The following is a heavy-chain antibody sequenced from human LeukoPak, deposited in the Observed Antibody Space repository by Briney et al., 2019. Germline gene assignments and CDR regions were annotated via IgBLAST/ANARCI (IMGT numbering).Heavy chain of an antibody. CDR1: GYTFTCYG. V-gene: IGHV1-18*01. Sequence: ASVKVSCKASGYTFTCYGISWVRQAPGQGLEWMGWISAYNGNTNYAQKLQGRVTMTTDTSTSTAYMELRSLRSDDTAVYYCARESGGLYYYDSSGLFDYWGQGTLVTVSS. D-gene: IGHD3-22*01. CDR3: ARESGGLYYYDSSGLFDY. CDR2: ISAYNGNT. J-gene: IGHJ4*02.